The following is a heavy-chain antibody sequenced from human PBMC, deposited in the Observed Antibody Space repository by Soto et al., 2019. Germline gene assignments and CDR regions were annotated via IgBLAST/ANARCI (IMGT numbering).Heavy chain of an antibody. D-gene: IGHD2-2*01. Sequence: SVKVSCKASGGTFSSYAISWVRQAPGQGLEWMGGIIPIFGTANYAQKFQGRVTITADESTSTAYMELSSLRSEDTAVYYCARGGRYCSSNSCYAAVDYWGQGTLVTVSS. V-gene: IGHV1-69*13. CDR1: GGTFSSYA. CDR2: IIPIFGTA. CDR3: ARGGRYCSSNSCYAAVDY. J-gene: IGHJ4*02.